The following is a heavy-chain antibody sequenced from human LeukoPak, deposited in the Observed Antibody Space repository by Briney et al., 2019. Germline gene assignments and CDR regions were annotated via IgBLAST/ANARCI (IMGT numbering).Heavy chain of an antibody. CDR2: IYYSGST. CDR3: ARHPFPYYVFWGGLYFNY. J-gene: IGHJ4*02. V-gene: IGHV4-39*01. D-gene: IGHD3-3*01. CDR1: GGSISSSSYY. Sequence: SETLSLTCTVSGGSISSSSYYWGWIRQPPGKGLEWIGSIYYSGSTYYNPSLKSRVTISVDTSKNQFSLKLSSVTAADTAVYYWARHPFPYYVFWGGLYFNYWAKETLVTVSS.